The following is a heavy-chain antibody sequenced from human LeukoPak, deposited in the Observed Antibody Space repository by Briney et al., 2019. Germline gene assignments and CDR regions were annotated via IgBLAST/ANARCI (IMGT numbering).Heavy chain of an antibody. J-gene: IGHJ4*02. CDR3: ARVGDIGSSIGYDF. D-gene: IGHD5-12*01. Sequence: PGVSLRLSCAASGFTFSSVAMHWVRQAPDRGLEWMAVISLDGSKKYSADSVKGRFTISRDNSKNTLYLQMNSLRVEDTAVYYCARVGDIGSSIGYDFWGQGTLVIVSS. CDR1: GFTFSSVA. V-gene: IGHV3-30*01. CDR2: ISLDGSKK.